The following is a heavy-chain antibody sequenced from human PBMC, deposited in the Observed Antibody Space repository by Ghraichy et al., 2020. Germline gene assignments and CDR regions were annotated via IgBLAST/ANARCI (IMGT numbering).Heavy chain of an antibody. CDR3: AKVVAAAEAFDY. J-gene: IGHJ4*02. CDR1: GFTFSSYA. CDR2: ISGSGGST. Sequence: GVSLRLSCAASGFTFSSYAMSWVRQAPGKGLEWVSAISGSGGSTYYADSVKGRFTISRDNSKNTLYLQMNSLRAEDTAVYYCAKVVAAAEAFDYWGQGTLVTVSS. D-gene: IGHD6-13*01. V-gene: IGHV3-23*01.